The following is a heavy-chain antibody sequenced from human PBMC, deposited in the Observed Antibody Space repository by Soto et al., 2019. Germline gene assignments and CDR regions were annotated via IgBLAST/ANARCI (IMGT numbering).Heavy chain of an antibody. J-gene: IGHJ2*01. CDR3: ARGTVRGMATTYYWYFDL. CDR1: GYTFTSYD. Sequence: QVQLVQSGAEVKKPGASVKVSCKASGYTFTSYDINWVRRATGQGLEWMGWMNPNSGNTGYAQKFQGRVTMTRNTSISTAYMELSSLRSEDTAVYYCARGTVRGMATTYYWYFDLWGRGTLVTVSS. D-gene: IGHD5-12*01. V-gene: IGHV1-8*01. CDR2: MNPNSGNT.